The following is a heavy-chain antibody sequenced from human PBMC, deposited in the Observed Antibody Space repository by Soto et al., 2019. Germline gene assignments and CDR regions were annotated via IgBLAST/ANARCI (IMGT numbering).Heavy chain of an antibody. Sequence: ASXKVSCKASGYIFTNYAMHWVRQAPGQRLEWMGWINAANGNTKYSQKFQGRVTITTDTSASTAYMELSSLRSEDTAVYYCARAPYGSGSYYSDYFDYWGQGTLVTVS. D-gene: IGHD3-10*01. CDR3: ARAPYGSGSYYSDYFDY. CDR2: INAANGNT. J-gene: IGHJ4*02. V-gene: IGHV1-3*01. CDR1: GYIFTNYA.